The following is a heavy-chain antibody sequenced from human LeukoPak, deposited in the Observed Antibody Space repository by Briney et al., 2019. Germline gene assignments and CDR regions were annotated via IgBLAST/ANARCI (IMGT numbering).Heavy chain of an antibody. Sequence: PSETLSLTCAVYGGSFSGYYWSWIRQPPGKGLEWIGEINHSGSTNYNPSLKSRVTISVDTSKNQFSLKLSSVTAADTAVYYCARGSKWLARGVFDIWGQGTMVTVSS. J-gene: IGHJ3*02. D-gene: IGHD6-19*01. CDR1: GGSFSGYY. V-gene: IGHV4-34*01. CDR2: INHSGST. CDR3: ARGSKWLARGVFDI.